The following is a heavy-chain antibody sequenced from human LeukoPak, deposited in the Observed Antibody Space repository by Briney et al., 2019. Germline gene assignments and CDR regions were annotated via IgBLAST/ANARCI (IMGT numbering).Heavy chain of an antibody. J-gene: IGHJ4*02. CDR1: DDSISDYY. CDR2: LYTSGGT. D-gene: IGHD2-15*01. CDR3: ASTYCSGGSCYSAYYFDL. Sequence: SETLSLTCTVSDDSISDYYWTWIRQPAGKGLEWIGRLYTSGGTNYNPSLKSRVTISLDTSKNQFSLKLSSVTAADTAVYYCASTYCSGGSCYSAYYFDLWGQGTLVTVSS. V-gene: IGHV4-4*07.